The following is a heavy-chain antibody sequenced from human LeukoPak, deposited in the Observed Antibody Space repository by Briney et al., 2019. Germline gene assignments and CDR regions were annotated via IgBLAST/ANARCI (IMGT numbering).Heavy chain of an antibody. V-gene: IGHV3-64D*06. CDR1: GFTFSVYA. CDR2: IISNGGST. J-gene: IGHJ4*02. D-gene: IGHD2-21*02. CDR3: VKDGLAFCGGDCYSYFDY. Sequence: PGGSLRLSCSASGFTFSVYAIHWVRQAPGKGLEYVSTIISNGGSTYYADSVKGRSTISRDNSKSTVSLQMSSLRAEDTALYYCVKDGLAFCGGDCYSYFDYWGQGTLVTVSS.